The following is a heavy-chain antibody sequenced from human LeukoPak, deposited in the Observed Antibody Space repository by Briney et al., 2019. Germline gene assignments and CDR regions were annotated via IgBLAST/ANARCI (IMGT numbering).Heavy chain of an antibody. CDR2: ISSSSSTI. J-gene: IGHJ4*02. CDR3: TRVVLVGTTYSYFGY. V-gene: IGHV3-48*01. D-gene: IGHD1-26*01. Sequence: GGSLRLSCAASGFTFSSYSMNWVRQAPGKGLEWVSYISSSSSTIYYADSVKGRLTISRDNAKNSLYLQMNSLRAEDTAVYYCTRVVLVGTTYSYFGYWGQGTLVTVSS. CDR1: GFTFSSYS.